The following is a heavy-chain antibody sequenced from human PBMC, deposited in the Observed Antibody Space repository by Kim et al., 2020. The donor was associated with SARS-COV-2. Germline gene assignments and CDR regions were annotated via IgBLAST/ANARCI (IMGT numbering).Heavy chain of an antibody. J-gene: IGHJ4*02. CDR3: ARGGLWFGELGLFDY. Sequence: GGSLRLSCAASGFTFSSYAMHWVRQAPGKGLEWVAVISYDGSNKYYADSVKGRFTISRDNSKNTLYLQMNSLRAEDTAVYYCARGGLWFGELGLFDYWGQGTLVTVSS. CDR1: GFTFSSYA. V-gene: IGHV3-30*04. CDR2: ISYDGSNK. D-gene: IGHD3-10*01.